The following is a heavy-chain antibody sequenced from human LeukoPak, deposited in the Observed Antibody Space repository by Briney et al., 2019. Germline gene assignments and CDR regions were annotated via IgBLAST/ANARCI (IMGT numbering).Heavy chain of an antibody. CDR2: IYYSGST. J-gene: IGHJ4*02. Sequence: SETLSLTCTVSGGSISSYYWSWIRQPPGKGLEWIGYIYYSGSTNYNPSLKSRVTISVDKSKNQFSLKLSSVTAADTAVYYCAKTMTTVIAGVDSWGQGTLVTVSS. V-gene: IGHV4-59*12. CDR3: AKTMTTVIAGVDS. D-gene: IGHD4-11*01. CDR1: GGSISSYY.